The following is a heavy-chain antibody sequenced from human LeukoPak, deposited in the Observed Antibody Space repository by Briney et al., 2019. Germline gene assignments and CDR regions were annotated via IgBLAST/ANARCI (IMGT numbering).Heavy chain of an antibody. CDR1: EFTFSSYA. D-gene: IGHD5-18*01. CDR2: ILYDGSNK. J-gene: IGHJ3*02. CDR3: ARARSSYGYGDAFDI. Sequence: GGSLRLSCAASEFTFSSYAMHWVRQAPGKGLEWVAVILYDGSNKKYADSVKGRFTISRDNSENTLYLQMNSLRAEDTAVYYCARARSSYGYGDAFDIWGQGTMVTVSS. V-gene: IGHV3-30*03.